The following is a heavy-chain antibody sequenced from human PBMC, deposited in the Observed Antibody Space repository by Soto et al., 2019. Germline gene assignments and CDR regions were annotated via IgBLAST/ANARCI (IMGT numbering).Heavy chain of an antibody. D-gene: IGHD2-2*01. J-gene: IGHJ6*02. V-gene: IGHV1-18*04. CDR2: ISAYNGNT. Sequence: VQLVQSGAEVKKPGASVKVSCKASGYTFTSYGISWVRQAPGQGLEWMGWISAYNGNTNYAQKLQGRVTMTTDTSTSTAYMELRSLRSDDTAVYYCAREGGYCSSTSCPGYYGMDVWGQGTTVTVSS. CDR3: AREGGYCSSTSCPGYYGMDV. CDR1: GYTFTSYG.